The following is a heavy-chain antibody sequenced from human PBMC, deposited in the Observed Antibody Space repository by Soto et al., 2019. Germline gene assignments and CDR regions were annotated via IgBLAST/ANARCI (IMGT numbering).Heavy chain of an antibody. CDR1: GGSFSGYY. Sequence: SETLSLTCAVYGGSFSGYYWSWLRQPPGKGLEWIGEINQSGSTNYNPSLKSRVTISIDTSKNQFSLKVSSVTAADTAVYYCARGLNYVVYWGQGTLVTVSS. CDR2: INQSGST. J-gene: IGHJ4*02. CDR3: ARGLNYVVY. V-gene: IGHV4-34*01. D-gene: IGHD3-16*01.